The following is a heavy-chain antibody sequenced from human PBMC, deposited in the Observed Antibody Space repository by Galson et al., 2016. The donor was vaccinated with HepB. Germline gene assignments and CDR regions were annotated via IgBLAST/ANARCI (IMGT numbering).Heavy chain of an antibody. D-gene: IGHD1-1*01. V-gene: IGHV3-74*01. CDR1: GFTFSTYW. CDR2: INPDASTT. J-gene: IGHJ4*02. CDR3: TRGALEPFDY. Sequence: SLRVSCAASGFTFSTYWMHWVRQAPGKGLVWVSRINPDASTTTYADSVKGRFAISRDNAKNTLYLQMNSLRGEDTAVYFCTRGALEPFDYWGQGILVTVSS.